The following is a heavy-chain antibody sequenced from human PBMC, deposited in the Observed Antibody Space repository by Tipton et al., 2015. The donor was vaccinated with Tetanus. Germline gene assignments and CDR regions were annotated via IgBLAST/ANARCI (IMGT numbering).Heavy chain of an antibody. CDR3: ARHPPPYYYGSGSYLDY. D-gene: IGHD3-10*01. Sequence: TLSLTCTVSGGPLRSGDHYWSWIRQPPGKGLEWLAYISSSGSTNSNYSLKSRITISRDTSKNQFSLRLSSVTAADTAVYFCARHPPPYYYGSGSYLDYWGQGILVTVSS. CDR2: ISSSGST. V-gene: IGHV4-61*08. CDR1: GGPLRSGDHY. J-gene: IGHJ4*02.